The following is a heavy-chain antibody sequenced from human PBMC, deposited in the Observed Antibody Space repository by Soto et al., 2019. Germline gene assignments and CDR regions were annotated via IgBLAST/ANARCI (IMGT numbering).Heavy chain of an antibody. CDR2: IYYSGST. D-gene: IGHD3-22*01. CDR1: GGSISSGGYY. Sequence: QVQLQKSGPGLVKPSQTLSLTCTVSGGSISSGGYYWSWIRQHPVKGLEWIGYIYYSGSTYYNPSLKSRVTISVDTSKNQFSLKLSSVTAADTAVYYCARSCITMIVVVPWYFDLWGRGTLVTVS. CDR3: ARSCITMIVVVPWYFDL. V-gene: IGHV4-31*03. J-gene: IGHJ2*01.